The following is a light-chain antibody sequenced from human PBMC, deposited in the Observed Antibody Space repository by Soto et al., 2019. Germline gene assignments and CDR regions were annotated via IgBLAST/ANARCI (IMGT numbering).Light chain of an antibody. CDR2: GAS. CDR3: QQYKNWPGT. V-gene: IGKV3-15*01. Sequence: EIVLTQSPGTLSLSPGERATLSCRASQSVSSNNLAWYQQRPGQAPRVVIYGASTRATGIPARFSGSGSGTEFTLTIRMQSEDVAVYYCQQYKNWPGTFGQGTKVEIK. CDR1: QSVSSN. J-gene: IGKJ1*01.